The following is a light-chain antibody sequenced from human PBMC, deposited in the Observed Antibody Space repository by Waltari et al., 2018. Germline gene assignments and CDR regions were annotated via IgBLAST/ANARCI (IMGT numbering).Light chain of an antibody. V-gene: IGKV4-1*01. CDR1: QTVLSSSNNKNY. J-gene: IGKJ4*01. Sequence: DIVMTQSPDSLAVSLGERATINCKSSQTVLSSSNNKNYLTWYQQKPGQPPKLLVYWASTRESGVPDRFSGSGSGTDFTLTISSLQAEVVAVYFCQQYYSLPLTFGGGTKVEIK. CDR3: QQYYSLPLT. CDR2: WAS.